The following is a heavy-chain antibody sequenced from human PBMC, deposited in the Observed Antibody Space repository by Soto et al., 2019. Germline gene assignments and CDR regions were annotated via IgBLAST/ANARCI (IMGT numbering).Heavy chain of an antibody. J-gene: IGHJ4*02. CDR2: TYYRSKWSN. CDR3: ARGNYGFNS. V-gene: IGHV6-1*01. CDR1: GDSVSSNSAA. D-gene: IGHD4-17*01. Sequence: SQTLSLTCVISGDSVSSNSAAWSWIRQSPSRGLEWLGRTYYRSKWSNDYAISVKSRITINPDTSKNQFSLHLNSVTPEDTAIYHCARGNYGFNSWGQGTLVTVSS.